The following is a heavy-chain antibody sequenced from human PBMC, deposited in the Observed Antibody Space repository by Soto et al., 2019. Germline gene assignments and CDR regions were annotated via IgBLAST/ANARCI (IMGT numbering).Heavy chain of an antibody. CDR1: GYTFTSYA. CDR2: INGGNGDT. V-gene: IGHV1-3*01. CDR3: TRGPLSLYSAVFR. D-gene: IGHD6-13*01. Sequence: QVQLVQSGAEMRKPGASVMVSCKASGYTFTSYAMNWVRQAPGQRLEWMGWINGGNGDTKYSQRCQDRVTITRETSANTVYTELSSLTSEDTAIYYCTRGPLSLYSAVFRGGRGTPVTVSS. J-gene: IGHJ4*02.